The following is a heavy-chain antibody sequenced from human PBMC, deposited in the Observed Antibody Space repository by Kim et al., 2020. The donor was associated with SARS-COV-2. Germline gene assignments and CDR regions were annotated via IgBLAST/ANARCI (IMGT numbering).Heavy chain of an antibody. D-gene: IGHD2-8*01. V-gene: IGHV1-46*01. CDR3: ARVSRPPRYCTNGVCSYYYGMDV. J-gene: IGHJ6*02. Sequence: ASVKVSCKASGYTFTSYYMHWVRQAPGQGLEWMGIINPSGGSTSYAQKFQGRVTMTRDTSTSTVYMELSSLRSEDTAAYYCARVSRPPRYCTNGVCSYYYGMDVWGQGTTVTVSS. CDR1: GYTFTSYY. CDR2: INPSGGST.